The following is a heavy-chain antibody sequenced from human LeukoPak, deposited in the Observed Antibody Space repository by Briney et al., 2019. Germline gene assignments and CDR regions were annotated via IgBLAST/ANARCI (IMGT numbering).Heavy chain of an antibody. CDR3: ATSYGDSAKGAFVI. V-gene: IGHV3-53*01. Sequence: AGGSLRLSCAASGFIVSSNYMSWVRQAPGKGLQWVSIIHSGGSTYCADSVKGRFTISRDNSKSTLYLQMNSLRAEDTAVYYCATSYGDSAKGAFVIWGQGTMVTVSS. CDR1: GFIVSSNY. D-gene: IGHD4-17*01. J-gene: IGHJ3*02. CDR2: IHSGGST.